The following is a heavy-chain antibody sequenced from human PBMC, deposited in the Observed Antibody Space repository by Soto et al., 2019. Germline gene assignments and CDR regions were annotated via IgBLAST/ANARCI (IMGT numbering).Heavy chain of an antibody. D-gene: IGHD2-2*01. Sequence: EVELVESGGGLVQPGGSLRLSCAASGFPFSTYSMSWVRQAPGKGRGGISYISASTLTTFYPDSVKGRFTISRDTAQNSLYLQMNSLRDEDTAVYYCARAPQLVAPAATGFDSWGQGTLVTVSS. J-gene: IGHJ4*02. V-gene: IGHV3-48*02. CDR1: GFPFSTYS. CDR3: ARAPQLVAPAATGFDS. CDR2: ISASTLTT.